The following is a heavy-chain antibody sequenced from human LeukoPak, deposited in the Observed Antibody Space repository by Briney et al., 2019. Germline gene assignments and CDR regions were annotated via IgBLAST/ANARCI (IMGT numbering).Heavy chain of an antibody. CDR1: GDRVASNGCA. CDR3: ARDPTGGGFDP. CDR2: TYYRSKWYN. J-gene: IGHJ5*02. V-gene: IGHV6-1*01. D-gene: IGHD3-10*01. Sequence: PSQTLSLTCAITGDRVASNGCAWNWIRQSPSRGLEWLGRTYYRSKWYNDYAIPVKSPITGNPDTSKNQFSLHLNSVTPEDTAFYFCARDPTGGGFDPWARGPLVTVSA.